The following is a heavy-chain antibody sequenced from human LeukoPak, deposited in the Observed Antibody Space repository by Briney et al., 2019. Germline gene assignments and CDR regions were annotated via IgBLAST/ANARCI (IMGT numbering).Heavy chain of an antibody. CDR2: IKQDGSKK. CDR1: GFPFSSYW. D-gene: IGHD4-11*01. V-gene: IGHV3-7*01. Sequence: GGSLRLSCVASGFPFSSYWMTWVRQAPGKGLEWVANIKQDGSKKSYVDSVKGRFTISRDNAKNSLYLQMNSLRAEDTAVYYCARVTDYPDYWGQGTLVTVSS. CDR3: ARVTDYPDY. J-gene: IGHJ4*02.